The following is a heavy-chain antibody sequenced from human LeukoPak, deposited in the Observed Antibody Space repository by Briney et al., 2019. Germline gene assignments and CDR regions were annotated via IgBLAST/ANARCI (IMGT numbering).Heavy chain of an antibody. CDR2: IIPILGIA. Sequence: GASVKVSCKASGGTFSSYTISWLRQAPGQGLEWMGRIIPILGIANYAQKFQGRVTITADKSTSTAYMELSSLRSEDTAVYYCARDEVGRVGATWGQGTLVTASS. J-gene: IGHJ5*02. CDR1: GGTFSSYT. V-gene: IGHV1-69*04. CDR3: ARDEVGRVGAT. D-gene: IGHD1-26*01.